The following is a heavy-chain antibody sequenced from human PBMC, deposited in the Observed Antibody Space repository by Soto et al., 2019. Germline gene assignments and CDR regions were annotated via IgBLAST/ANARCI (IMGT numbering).Heavy chain of an antibody. V-gene: IGHV3-30*03. J-gene: IGHJ4*02. CDR2: ISYDGSNK. CDR3: AREFLHGVPHFDY. CDR1: GFTFSSYG. D-gene: IGHD3-10*01. Sequence: QVQLVESGGGVVQPGRSLRLSCAASGFTFSSYGMHWVRQAPGKGLEWVAVISYDGSNKYYADSVKGRFTISRDNSKNTLYLQMNSLRAEDTAVYYCAREFLHGVPHFDYWGQGTLVTVSS.